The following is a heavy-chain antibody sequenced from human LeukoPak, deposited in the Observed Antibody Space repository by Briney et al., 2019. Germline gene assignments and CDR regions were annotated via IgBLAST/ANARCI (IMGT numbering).Heavy chain of an antibody. Sequence: PSETLSLTCSVSNGSISSDYWSWIRQPPGKGLEWIGNVYYTEYTNYNSSFKSRVTISQDTSKNQFSLKLTSLTAADTAIYYCARDMRRHGESGYGFDYWGRGIRVTVSS. J-gene: IGHJ4*02. CDR3: ARDMRRHGESGYGFDY. V-gene: IGHV4-59*01. CDR2: VYYTEYT. D-gene: IGHD5-12*01. CDR1: NGSISSDY.